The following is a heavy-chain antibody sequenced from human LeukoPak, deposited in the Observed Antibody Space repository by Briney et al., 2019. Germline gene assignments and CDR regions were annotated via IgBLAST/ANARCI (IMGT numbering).Heavy chain of an antibody. Sequence: TGGSLRLSCAASGFTFTNFGLHWVRQAPGKGLEWVAVIWYDGSKKYYADSVKGRFTISRDNSKNTLYLQMNSLRADDTSVYYCARDYYDRSGYFYFDSWGQGTLVTVSS. CDR3: ARDYYDRSGYFYFDS. CDR1: GFTFTNFG. CDR2: IWYDGSKK. J-gene: IGHJ4*02. D-gene: IGHD3-22*01. V-gene: IGHV3-33*01.